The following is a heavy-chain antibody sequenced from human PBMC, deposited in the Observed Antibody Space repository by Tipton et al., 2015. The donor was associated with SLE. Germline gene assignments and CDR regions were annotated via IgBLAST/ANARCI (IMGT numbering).Heavy chain of an antibody. CDR1: GFIFKNYA. CDR3: AKTGYYGSGSFDY. V-gene: IGHV3-23*01. Sequence: SLRLSCVASGFIFKNYAMSWVRQAPGKGLEWVSGISGGAGSTYYADSVRGRFTISRDNSKNTLYLQMNSLRAEDTAVYYCAKTGYYGSGSFDYWGQGTLVTVSS. CDR2: ISGGAGST. J-gene: IGHJ4*02. D-gene: IGHD3-10*01.